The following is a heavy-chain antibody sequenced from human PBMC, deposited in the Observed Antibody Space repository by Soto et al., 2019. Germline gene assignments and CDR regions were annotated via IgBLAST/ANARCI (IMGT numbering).Heavy chain of an antibody. J-gene: IGHJ4*02. CDR1: GESISSGGYY. Sequence: QVQLQESGPGLVKASQTLSLICSVSGESISSGGYYWSWIRHHPGKGLEWIGYIYDSESAYYNPYHKSRVTISMDTSKNHLAMKLSSVTAADTAVYYCASAYSSSSAADYWGQGTLITVSS. CDR3: ASAYSSSSAADY. D-gene: IGHD6-6*01. CDR2: IYDSESA. V-gene: IGHV4-31*03.